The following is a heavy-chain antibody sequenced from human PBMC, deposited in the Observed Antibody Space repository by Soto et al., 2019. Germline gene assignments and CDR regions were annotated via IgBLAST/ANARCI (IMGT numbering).Heavy chain of an antibody. D-gene: IGHD4-17*01. V-gene: IGHV1-46*01. J-gene: IGHJ4*02. Sequence: QVQLVQSGAEVKTPGASVTVSCKASGYTFTSYYLHWLRQARGQGLEWMGIITPGSGGTRFSKRFQDRVTMTRDTATGTIYMDLRGLTFEDTAVYYCARAVSNKTAPVDYWGQGTLVTVSP. CDR1: GYTFTSYY. CDR2: ITPGSGGT. CDR3: ARAVSNKTAPVDY.